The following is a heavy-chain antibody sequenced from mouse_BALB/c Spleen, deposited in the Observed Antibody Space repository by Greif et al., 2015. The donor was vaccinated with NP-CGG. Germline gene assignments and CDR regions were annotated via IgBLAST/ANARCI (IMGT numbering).Heavy chain of an antibody. CDR1: GFSLSTSGMG. D-gene: IGHD1-2*01. Sequence: QVTLKVCGPGILQPSQTLSLTCPFSGFSLSTSGMGVGWIRQPSGKGLEWLAHIWWDDDKRYNPALKSRLTISKDTSSNQVFLKIASVDTADTATYYCARIGTATPFDYWGQGTTLTVSS. CDR3: ARIGTATPFDY. CDR2: IWWDDDK. V-gene: IGHV8-8*01. J-gene: IGHJ2*01.